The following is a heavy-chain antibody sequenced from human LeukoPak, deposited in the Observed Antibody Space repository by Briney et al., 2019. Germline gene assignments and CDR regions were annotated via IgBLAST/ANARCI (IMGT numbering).Heavy chain of an antibody. J-gene: IGHJ3*01. D-gene: IGHD6-19*01. Sequence: GGSLRLSCAASGFTFSSYSMNWVRQAPGKGLEWVSSISSSSSYIYYADSVKGRFTISRDNAKNSLYLQMNSLRAEDTAVYYCASLKNSGWGNAFHFWGQGTMVTVSS. CDR2: ISSSSSYI. CDR1: GFTFSSYS. V-gene: IGHV3-21*01. CDR3: ASLKNSGWGNAFHF.